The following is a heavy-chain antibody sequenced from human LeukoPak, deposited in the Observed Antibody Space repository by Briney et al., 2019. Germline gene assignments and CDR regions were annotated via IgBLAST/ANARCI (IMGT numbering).Heavy chain of an antibody. CDR2: IYHSGST. D-gene: IGHD6-19*01. V-gene: IGHV4-30-2*01. CDR1: GGSISSGGYS. Sequence: SQTLSLTCAVSGGSISSGGYSWSWVRQPPGKGLEWIGYIYHSGSTYYNPSLKSRVTISADRSKNQFSLKLSSVTAADTAVYYCARGLRSSGWYGRGGNYFDYWGQGTLVTVSS. CDR3: ARGLRSSGWYGRGGNYFDY. J-gene: IGHJ4*02.